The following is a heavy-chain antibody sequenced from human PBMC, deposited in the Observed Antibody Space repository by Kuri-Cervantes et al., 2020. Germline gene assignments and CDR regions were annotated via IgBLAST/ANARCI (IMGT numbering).Heavy chain of an antibody. Sequence: VKVSCKASGGTFSSYAISWVRQAPGQGLEWMGGIIPIFGTANYAQKFQGRVTITADESTSTAYMELSSLRSEDTAVYYCARASDYGDYVGCFDYWGQGTLVTVSS. CDR3: ARASDYGDYVGCFDY. CDR2: IIPIFGTA. CDR1: GGTFSSYA. V-gene: IGHV1-69*01. D-gene: IGHD4-17*01. J-gene: IGHJ4*02.